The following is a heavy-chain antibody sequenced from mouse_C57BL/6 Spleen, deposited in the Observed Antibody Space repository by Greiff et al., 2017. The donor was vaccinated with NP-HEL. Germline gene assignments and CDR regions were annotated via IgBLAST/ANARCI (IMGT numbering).Heavy chain of an antibody. CDR1: GYTFTSSW. Sequence: VQLQQPGAELVKPGASVKLSCKASGYTFTSSWMQWVKQRPGQGLEWTGEIDPSDSYTNYNQKFKGKATLTVDTSSSTAYMQLSSLTSEDSAVYYCARPLLLLGGYFDVWGTGTTVTVSS. D-gene: IGHD1-1*01. V-gene: IGHV1-50*01. J-gene: IGHJ1*03. CDR2: IDPSDSYT. CDR3: ARPLLLLGGYFDV.